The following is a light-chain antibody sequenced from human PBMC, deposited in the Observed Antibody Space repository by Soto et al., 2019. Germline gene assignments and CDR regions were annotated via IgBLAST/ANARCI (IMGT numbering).Light chain of an antibody. J-gene: IGLJ2*01. CDR3: AAWDDSLNGLV. Sequence: QSVLTQPPSASGTPGQRVTISCSGSSSNIGSNTVNWYQQLPKTAPKLLIYSNNQRPSGGPDRFSGSKSGTSASLAISGLQSEDEADVYCAAWDDSLNGLVFGGGTKLTVL. V-gene: IGLV1-44*01. CDR2: SNN. CDR1: SSNIGSNT.